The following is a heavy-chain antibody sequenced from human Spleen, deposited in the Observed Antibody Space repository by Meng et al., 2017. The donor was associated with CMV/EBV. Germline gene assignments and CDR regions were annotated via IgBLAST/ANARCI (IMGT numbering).Heavy chain of an antibody. CDR2: ISGSGGST. J-gene: IGHJ5*02. Sequence: GESLKISCAASGFTFSSYAMSWVRQAPGKGLEWVSAISGSGGSTYYADSVKGRFTISRDNSKNTLYLQMNSLRAEDTAVYYCAKDRPLGFDPRGQGTLVTVSS. D-gene: IGHD6-6*01. CDR3: AKDRPLGFDP. CDR1: GFTFSSYA. V-gene: IGHV3-23*01.